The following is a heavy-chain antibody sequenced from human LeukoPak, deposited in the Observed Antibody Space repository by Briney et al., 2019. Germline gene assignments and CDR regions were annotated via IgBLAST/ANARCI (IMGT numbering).Heavy chain of an antibody. D-gene: IGHD1-26*01. J-gene: IGHJ6*02. V-gene: IGHV3-7*03. Sequence: GGSLRLSCAASGFTFSSYWMSWVRQAPGKGLEWVANIKQDGSDTHYVDSVKGRFTISRDNSKNSLYLQMNSLRADDTAVYYCARDFSATAGLDVWGQGTTVTVSS. CDR2: IKQDGSDT. CDR1: GFTFSSYW. CDR3: ARDFSATAGLDV.